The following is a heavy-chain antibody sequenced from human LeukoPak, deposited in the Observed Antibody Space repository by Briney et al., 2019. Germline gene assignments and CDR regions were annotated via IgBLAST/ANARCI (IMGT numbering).Heavy chain of an antibody. CDR2: ISSSSSNI. V-gene: IGHV3-21*01. CDR1: GFTFSSYS. CDR3: ARMVSDYYPLFDY. J-gene: IGHJ4*01. Sequence: GGSLRLPCAASGFTFSSYSMNWVRQAPGKGLEWVSSISSSSSNIYYADSVKGRFTISRDNAKNSLYLQMNSMRGEDTAVYYCARMVSDYYPLFDYWGQGTLVTVSS. D-gene: IGHD4-17*01.